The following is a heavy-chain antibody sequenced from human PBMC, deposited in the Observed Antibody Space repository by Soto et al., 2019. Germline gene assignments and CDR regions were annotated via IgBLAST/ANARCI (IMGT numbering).Heavy chain of an antibody. D-gene: IGHD2-15*01. CDR2: IIPIFGTA. Sequence: QVQLVQSGAEVKKPGSSVKVSCKASGGTFSSYAISWLRQAPGQGLEWMGGIIPIFGTANYAQKFQGRVTITADESTSTAYMELSSLRSADTAVYYCASPYCSGGSCYSWGAFDIWGQGTMVTVSS. J-gene: IGHJ3*02. CDR1: GGTFSSYA. V-gene: IGHV1-69*01. CDR3: ASPYCSGGSCYSWGAFDI.